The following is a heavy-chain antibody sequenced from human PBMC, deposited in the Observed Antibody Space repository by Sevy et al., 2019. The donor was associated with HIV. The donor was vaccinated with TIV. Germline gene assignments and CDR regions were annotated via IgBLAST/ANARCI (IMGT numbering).Heavy chain of an antibody. CDR3: ARVHTFGGVIAPFDY. D-gene: IGHD3-16*02. CDR1: GYTFTGYY. CDR2: INPNSGGT. Sequence: ASVTVSCKASGYTFTGYYMHWVRQAPGQGLEWMGWINPNSGGTNYAQKFQGRVTMTRETSISTAYMELSRLRSDDTAVYYCARVHTFGGVIAPFDYWGQGTLVTVSS. J-gene: IGHJ4*02. V-gene: IGHV1-2*02.